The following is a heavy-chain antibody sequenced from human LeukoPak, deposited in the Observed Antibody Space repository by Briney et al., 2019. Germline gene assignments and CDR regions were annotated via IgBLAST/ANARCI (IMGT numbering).Heavy chain of an antibody. D-gene: IGHD6-13*01. V-gene: IGHV1-24*01. Sequence: ASVKVSCKVSGYTLTELSMHWVRQAPGKGLEWMGGFDPEDGETIYAQKFQGRVTMTEDTSTDTAYMELSSLRSEDTAVYYCATDLSPTIAAAGQFDYWGQGTLVTVSS. CDR1: GYTLTELS. CDR2: FDPEDGET. CDR3: ATDLSPTIAAAGQFDY. J-gene: IGHJ4*02.